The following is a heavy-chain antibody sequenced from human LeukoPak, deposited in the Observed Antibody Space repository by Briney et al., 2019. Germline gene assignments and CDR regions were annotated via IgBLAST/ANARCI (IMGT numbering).Heavy chain of an antibody. D-gene: IGHD3-3*01. CDR1: GFTFEINT. CDR2: ITSTSHL. Sequence: GGSLRLSCAASGFTFEINTMNWVRQAPGKGLEWVSSITSTSHLYYADSVKGRFTISRDNAKNSLYLQMNSLRDEDTAVYYCARDLFFDAYWGQGTLVTVSS. CDR3: ARDLFFDAY. V-gene: IGHV3-21*01. J-gene: IGHJ4*02.